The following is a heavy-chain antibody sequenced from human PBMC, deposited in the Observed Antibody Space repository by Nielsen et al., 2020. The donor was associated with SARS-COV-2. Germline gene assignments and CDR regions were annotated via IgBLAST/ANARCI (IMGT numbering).Heavy chain of an antibody. CDR2: ISSSSSTI. CDR3: ARDGELYPFGFDY. D-gene: IGHD3-10*01. J-gene: IGHJ4*02. CDR1: GFTFSSYE. Sequence: GGSLRLSCAASGFTFSSYEMNWVRQAPGKGLEWVSYISSSSSTIYYADSVKGRFTISRDNAKNSLYLQMNSLRAEDTAVYYCARDGELYPFGFDYWGQGTLVTVSS. V-gene: IGHV3-48*01.